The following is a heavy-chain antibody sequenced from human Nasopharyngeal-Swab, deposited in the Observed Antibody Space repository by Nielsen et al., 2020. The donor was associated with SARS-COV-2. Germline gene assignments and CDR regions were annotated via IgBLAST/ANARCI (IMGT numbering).Heavy chain of an antibody. CDR2: IYWDDDK. J-gene: IGHJ4*02. CDR3: AHRLGYPGGFDY. CDR1: GGSISSSSYY. Sequence: TLSLTCTVSGGSISSSSYYWGWIRQPPGKALEWLALIYWDDDKRYSPSLKSRLTITKDTSKNQVVLTMTNMDPVDTATYYCAHRLGYPGGFDYWGQGTLVTVSS. V-gene: IGHV2-5*02. D-gene: IGHD5-12*01.